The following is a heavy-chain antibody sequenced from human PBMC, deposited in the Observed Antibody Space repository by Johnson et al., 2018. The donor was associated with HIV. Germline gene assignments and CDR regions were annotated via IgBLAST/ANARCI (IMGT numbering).Heavy chain of an antibody. CDR3: AKEMYYFNSGNHFDAFHV. CDR1: GFTFSSYW. V-gene: IGHV3-7*01. J-gene: IGHJ3*01. D-gene: IGHD3-10*01. CDR2: IKQDGSEK. Sequence: VQLVESGGGLVQPGGSLRLSCAASGFTFSSYWMSWVRQAPGKGLEWVANIKQDGSEKYYVDSVKGRFTISRDNSKNTLFLQMNSLRAEDTAVYYCAKEMYYFNSGNHFDAFHVWGQGTMVTVSS.